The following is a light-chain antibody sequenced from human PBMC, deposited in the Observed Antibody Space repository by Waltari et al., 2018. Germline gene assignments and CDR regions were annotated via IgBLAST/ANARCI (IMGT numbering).Light chain of an antibody. CDR2: GAS. J-gene: IGKJ2*03. V-gene: IGKV3-15*01. CDR1: QNVSTN. Sequence: EVVMTQSPATLSVSPGERAPLSCRASQNVSTNLAWYQQKPGQAPRLLIYGASTRAAGLPARFSGSGSGTEFTLTISSLQSEDFAVYYCQQYNYWYSFGQGTKLEMK. CDR3: QQYNYWYS.